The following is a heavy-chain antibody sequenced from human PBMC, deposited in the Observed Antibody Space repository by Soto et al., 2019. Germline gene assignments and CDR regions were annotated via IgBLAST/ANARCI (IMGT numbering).Heavy chain of an antibody. CDR1: GYAFTSYG. V-gene: IGHV1-18*01. J-gene: IGHJ4*02. D-gene: IGHD6-19*01. Sequence: SVKGSCKASGYAFTSYGISWVRQTPGQGLEWMGWISAYNGNTNYAQKLQGRVTMTTDTSTSTAYMELRSLRSDDTAVYYCARVPLGTGSSGIDYWGQGTLVTASS. CDR2: ISAYNGNT. CDR3: ARVPLGTGSSGIDY.